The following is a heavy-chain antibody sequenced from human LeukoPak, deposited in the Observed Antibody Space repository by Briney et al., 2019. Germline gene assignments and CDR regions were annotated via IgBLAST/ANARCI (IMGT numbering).Heavy chain of an antibody. J-gene: IGHJ4*02. CDR3: ATSEVATLYFDH. CDR1: GFTFSDYY. CDR2: ISSSGSTI. V-gene: IGHV3-11*01. D-gene: IGHD5-24*01. Sequence: GGSLRLSCAASGFTFSDYYMSWIRQAPGKGLEWVSYISSSGSTIYYADSVKGRFTISRDNAKNSLYLQMNSLRAEDTAVYYCATSEVATLYFDHWGQGTLVTVSS.